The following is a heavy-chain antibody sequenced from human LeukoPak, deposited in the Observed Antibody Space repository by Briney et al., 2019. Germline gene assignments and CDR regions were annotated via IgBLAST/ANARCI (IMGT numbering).Heavy chain of an antibody. V-gene: IGHV4-4*07. J-gene: IGHJ4*02. D-gene: IGHD3-22*01. Sequence: SETLSLTCTVSGGSVSNYYWSWIRQPAGKGLEWIGRVYTSGGTYYNPSLKSRVTMSVDTSKNQFSLKLTSMTAEDTAVYYCAKSQNYYYDSSGVDYWGQGTLVTVSS. CDR2: VYTSGGT. CDR1: GGSVSNYY. CDR3: AKSQNYYYDSSGVDY.